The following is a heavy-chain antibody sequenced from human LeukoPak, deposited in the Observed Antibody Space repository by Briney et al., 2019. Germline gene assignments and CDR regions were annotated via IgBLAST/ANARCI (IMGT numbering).Heavy chain of an antibody. V-gene: IGHV4-59*08. CDR3: ARYPMTYCSSSSCTDY. Sequence: SETLSLTCTVSGGSISGDYWSWIRQSLQGLEWIGYIYYSGSTNFNPSLKSRVTISVDTSKNQFSLKLSSVTAADTAVYYCARYPMTYCSSSSCTDYWGQGTLVTVSS. CDR1: GGSISGDY. D-gene: IGHD2-2*01. J-gene: IGHJ4*02. CDR2: IYYSGST.